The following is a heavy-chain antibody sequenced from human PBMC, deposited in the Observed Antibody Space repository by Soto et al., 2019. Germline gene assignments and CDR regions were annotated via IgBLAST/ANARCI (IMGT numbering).Heavy chain of an antibody. CDR2: IYYSGST. J-gene: IGHJ6*02. Sequence: SETLSLTCTVSDGSISSSSYYWGWIRQPPGKGLQWIGSIYYSGSTYYNPSLKSRVTISVDTSKNQFSLKLSSVTAADTAVYYCARHLGTSAWFGDYCYYYGMDVWGQGTTVTVSS. D-gene: IGHD3-10*01. CDR3: ARHLGTSAWFGDYCYYYGMDV. V-gene: IGHV4-39*01. CDR1: DGSISSSSYY.